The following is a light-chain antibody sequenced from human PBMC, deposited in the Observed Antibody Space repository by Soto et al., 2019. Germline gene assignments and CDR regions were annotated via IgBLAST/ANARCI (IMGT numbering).Light chain of an antibody. V-gene: IGKV3-15*01. CDR3: QQYNNWLFT. Sequence: EIVMTQSPATLSVSPGERATLSCRASQSVSSNLAWYQQKPGQAPRLLIYGASTRATGIPARFSGSGSGTEFTLTISSLQSEDFVVYYCQQYNNWLFTFGPGTKVDIK. CDR2: GAS. CDR1: QSVSSN. J-gene: IGKJ3*01.